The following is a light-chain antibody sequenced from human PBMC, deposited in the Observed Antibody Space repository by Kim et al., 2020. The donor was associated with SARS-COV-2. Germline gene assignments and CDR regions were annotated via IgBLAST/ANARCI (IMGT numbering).Light chain of an antibody. CDR3: QQYNNWPPLT. CDR1: QSISSN. J-gene: IGKJ4*01. Sequence: EILMTQSPATLSVSPGERATLYCRASQSISSNLAWYQHKPGQAPRLLIYGASTRATGIPARFSGSGSGTEFTLTISSLQSEDFAVYYCQQYNNWPPLTFGGGTKVDIK. CDR2: GAS. V-gene: IGKV3D-15*01.